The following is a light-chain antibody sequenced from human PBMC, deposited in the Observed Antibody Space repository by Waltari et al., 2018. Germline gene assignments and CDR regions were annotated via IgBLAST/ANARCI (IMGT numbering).Light chain of an antibody. CDR1: GSDVGGYDY. Sequence: QSALTQPASVSGSPGQSITFSCTGTGSDVGGYDYVSWYQQPPGKVPKLMIYEVSNRPSGVSNRFSGSKSGNTASLTISGLQAEDEADYYCLSYTSSSTYVFGTGTKVTVL. V-gene: IGLV2-14*01. CDR3: LSYTSSSTYV. J-gene: IGLJ1*01. CDR2: EVS.